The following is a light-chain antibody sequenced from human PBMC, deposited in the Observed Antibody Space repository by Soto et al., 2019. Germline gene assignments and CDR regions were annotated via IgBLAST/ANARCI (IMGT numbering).Light chain of an antibody. Sequence: AIRMTQSPSSFSASTGDRVTITCRASQGISSYLAWYQQKPGKAPKLLIYAPSTLQSGVPSRFSGSGSGTDFTLTISCLQSEDFATYYCQQYYSYPRTFGPGTKVDIK. CDR3: QQYYSYPRT. J-gene: IGKJ3*01. CDR1: QGISSY. CDR2: APS. V-gene: IGKV1-8*01.